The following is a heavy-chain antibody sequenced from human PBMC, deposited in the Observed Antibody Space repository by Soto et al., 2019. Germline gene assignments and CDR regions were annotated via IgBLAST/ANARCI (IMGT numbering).Heavy chain of an antibody. J-gene: IGHJ6*02. Sequence: HPGGSLRLSCAASGFTFSSYGMHWVRQAPGKGLEWVAVIWYDGSNKYYADSVKGRFTISRDNSKNTLYLQRNSLRAEDTAVYYRARGGVPPYYYYYGMDVWGQGTRVTASS. CDR2: IWYDGSNK. CDR1: GFTFSSYG. CDR3: ARGGVPPYYYYYGMDV. V-gene: IGHV3-33*01. D-gene: IGHD3-10*01.